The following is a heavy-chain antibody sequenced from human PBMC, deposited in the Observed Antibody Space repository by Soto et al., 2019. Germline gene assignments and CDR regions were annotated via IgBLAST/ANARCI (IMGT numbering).Heavy chain of an antibody. Sequence: GVSLRLSCAASGFTFSSYSMNWVRQAPGKGLEWVSYISSSSSTIYYADSVKGRFTISRDNAKNSLYLQMNSLRAEDTAVYYCARSWEAYCSGGSCYQPYFQHWGQGTLVNVSS. CDR2: ISSSSSTI. V-gene: IGHV3-48*01. J-gene: IGHJ1*01. D-gene: IGHD2-15*01. CDR3: ARSWEAYCSGGSCYQPYFQH. CDR1: GFTFSSYS.